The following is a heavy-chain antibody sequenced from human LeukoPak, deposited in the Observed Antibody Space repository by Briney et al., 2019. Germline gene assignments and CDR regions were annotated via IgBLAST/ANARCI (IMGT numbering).Heavy chain of an antibody. J-gene: IGHJ4*02. CDR1: GFTFSSYM. CDR2: ISSSSSYI. V-gene: IGHV3-21*01. Sequence: NSGGSLRLSCAASGFTFSSYMMNWVRQAPGKGLEWISSISSSSSYIYNADSVKARFTISRDNAKNSLYLQMNSLRAEDTAVYYCAGGYYDSSGYFYWGQGTLVTVSS. D-gene: IGHD3-22*01. CDR3: AGGYYDSSGYFY.